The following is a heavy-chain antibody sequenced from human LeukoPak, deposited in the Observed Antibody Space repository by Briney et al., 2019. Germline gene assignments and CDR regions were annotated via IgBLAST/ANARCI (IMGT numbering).Heavy chain of an antibody. CDR1: GGTFSSYA. CDR3: AREAVSLVAVAKDGYFDF. D-gene: IGHD6-19*01. V-gene: IGHV1-69*13. Sequence: ASVKVSCKASGGTFSSYAISWVRQAPGQGLEWMGGIIPIFGTANYAQKFQGRVTITADESTSTAYMELSSLRSEDTAVYYCAREAVSLVAVAKDGYFDFWGQGTLVTVSS. J-gene: IGHJ4*02. CDR2: IIPIFGTA.